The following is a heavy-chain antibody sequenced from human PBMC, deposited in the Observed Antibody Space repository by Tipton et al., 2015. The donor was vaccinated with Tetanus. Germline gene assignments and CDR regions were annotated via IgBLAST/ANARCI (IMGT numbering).Heavy chain of an antibody. Sequence: GLVKPSETLSLTCNVSGGSITSYYWSWIRQRPGRGLDWVGYVHYTGKDNYSPSLRSRVTMSVDTSKNQFSLHLTSVTAADTAVYYCARGWGSSWYYFDNWGQGTLVTVSS. V-gene: IGHV4-59*13. J-gene: IGHJ4*02. CDR3: ARGWGSSWYYFDN. CDR1: GGSITSYY. D-gene: IGHD6-13*01. CDR2: VHYTGKD.